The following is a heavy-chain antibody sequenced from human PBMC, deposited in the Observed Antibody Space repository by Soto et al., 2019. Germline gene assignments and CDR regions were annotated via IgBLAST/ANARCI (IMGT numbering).Heavy chain of an antibody. V-gene: IGHV4-30-4*08. D-gene: IGHD6-19*01. CDR1: GGSVSSGSYY. Sequence: SETLSLTCTVSGGSVSSGSYYWSWIRQPPGKGLEWIGYIYYSGSTYYNPSLKSRVTISVDTSKNQFSLKLSSVTAADTAVYYCARDPGSGWSDYYYYGMDVWGQGTTVTVSS. CDR2: IYYSGST. CDR3: ARDPGSGWSDYYYYGMDV. J-gene: IGHJ6*02.